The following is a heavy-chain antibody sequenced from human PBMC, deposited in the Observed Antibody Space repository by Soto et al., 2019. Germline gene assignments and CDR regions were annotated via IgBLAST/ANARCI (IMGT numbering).Heavy chain of an antibody. J-gene: IGHJ4*02. D-gene: IGHD2-2*01. CDR3: ARSHGVCSSTSCGPGYFDY. CDR1: GYTFTSYG. Sequence: GASVKVSCKASGYTFTSYGISWVRQAPGQGLEWMGWISAYNGNTNYAQKLQGRVTMTTDTSTSTAYMELRSLRSDDTAVYYCARSHGVCSSTSCGPGYFDYWGQGTLVTVSS. CDR2: ISAYNGNT. V-gene: IGHV1-18*01.